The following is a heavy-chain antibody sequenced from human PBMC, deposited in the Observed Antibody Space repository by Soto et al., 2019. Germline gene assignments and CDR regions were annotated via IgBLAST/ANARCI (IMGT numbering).Heavy chain of an antibody. D-gene: IGHD3-16*01. Sequence: QLRLQESGPGLVKPSGTLSLSCTVSGGSISSSNYYWGWIRQPPGKGLEWVGSIYYGGGTYYNPSLERRVTVPADTSKTQFSLRLSSTTAADTATYYCATYYDDSDNDFDYWGQGTLVIVSS. J-gene: IGHJ4*02. CDR1: GGSISSSNYY. V-gene: IGHV4-39*01. CDR3: ATYYDDSDNDFDY. CDR2: IYYGGGT.